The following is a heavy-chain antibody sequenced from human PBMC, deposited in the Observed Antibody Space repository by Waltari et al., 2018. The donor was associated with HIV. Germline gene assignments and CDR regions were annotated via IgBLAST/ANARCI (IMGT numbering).Heavy chain of an antibody. CDR3: ARQHAYTSDWFSQASFFNY. J-gene: IGHJ1*01. Sequence: LQLKESGPGLVKPSDILSLPCAVSGASLRRKHYYWAWIRQSPGECLEWIATIYYTGDTYFVPSLKNRTSISVDSSKNLLSLSLASVTAADTAIYYCARQHAYTSDWFSQASFFNYWGPGTLVTVSS. CDR1: GASLRRKHYY. D-gene: IGHD3-9*01. V-gene: IGHV4-39*01. CDR2: IYYTGDT.